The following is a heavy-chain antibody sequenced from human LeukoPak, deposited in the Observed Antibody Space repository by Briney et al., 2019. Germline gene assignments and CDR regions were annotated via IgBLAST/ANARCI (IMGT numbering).Heavy chain of an antibody. CDR1: GFTFSDYY. CDR3: ARGHRYSYGRPWFDP. V-gene: IGHV4-34*01. Sequence: GSLRLSCAGSGFTFSDYYMSWIRQPPGKGLEWIGEINHSGSTNYNPSLKSRVTISVDTSKNQFSLKLSSVTAADTAVYYCARGHRYSYGRPWFDPWGQGTLVTVSS. D-gene: IGHD5-18*01. J-gene: IGHJ5*02. CDR2: INHSGST.